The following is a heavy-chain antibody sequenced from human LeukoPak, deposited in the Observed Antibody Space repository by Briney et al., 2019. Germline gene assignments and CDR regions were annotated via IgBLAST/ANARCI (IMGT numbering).Heavy chain of an antibody. CDR3: ARNYDFWSSPQGYMDV. CDR1: GFTFSRHN. CDR2: ISTSSSFI. J-gene: IGHJ6*03. D-gene: IGHD3/OR15-3a*01. Sequence: GGSLRLSCAASGFTFSRHNMKWVRQTPGKGREGVSSISTSSSFIYYADSVKGRFTISRDNARNSLYLEMNSLRAEDTAIYYCARNYDFWSSPQGYMDVWGKGTTVIVSS. V-gene: IGHV3-21*01.